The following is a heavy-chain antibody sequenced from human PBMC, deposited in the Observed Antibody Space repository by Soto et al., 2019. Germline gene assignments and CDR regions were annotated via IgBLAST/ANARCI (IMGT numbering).Heavy chain of an antibody. CDR2: IYYSGST. V-gene: IGHV4-31*03. J-gene: IGHJ4*02. CDR1: GGSISSGGYY. CDR3: ARGGIAAAAPPAY. D-gene: IGHD6-13*01. Sequence: QVQLQESGPGLVKPSQTLSLSCTVSGGSISSGGYYWSWIRQHPGKGLEWIGYIYYSGSTYYNPSLKSRVTISVDTSKNQYSRKLSTVTAADTAVYFWARGGIAAAAPPAYRGQGTLVTVSS.